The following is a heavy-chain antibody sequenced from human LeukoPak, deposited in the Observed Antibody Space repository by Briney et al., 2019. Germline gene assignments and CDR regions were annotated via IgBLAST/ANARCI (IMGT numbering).Heavy chain of an antibody. CDR3: AWAEISMFRGAAFDY. D-gene: IGHD3-10*01. CDR1: GFTFSSFT. J-gene: IGHJ4*02. V-gene: IGHV3-30*04. Sequence: GGSLRLSCSASGFTFSSFTIHWVRQTPGKGLEWVALISYDGSNKYYADSVKGRFTISRDNSRTALTLQTNSLRTEDTAVYYCAWAEISMFRGAAFDYWGQGTLVTVSS. CDR2: ISYDGSNK.